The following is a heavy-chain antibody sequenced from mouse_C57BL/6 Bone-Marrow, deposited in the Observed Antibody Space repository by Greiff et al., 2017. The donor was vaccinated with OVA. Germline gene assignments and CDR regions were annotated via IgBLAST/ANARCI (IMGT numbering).Heavy chain of an antibody. CDR1: GFTFSDYY. V-gene: IGHV5-12*01. D-gene: IGHD1-1*01. CDR2: ISNGGGST. Sequence: EVQGVESGGGLVQPGGSLKLSCAASGFTFSDYYMYWVRQTPEKRLEWVAYISNGGGSTYYPDTVKGRFTISRDNAKNTLYLQMSRLKSEDTAMYYCARRNYYGSIYWYFDVWGTGTTVTVSS. CDR3: ARRNYYGSIYWYFDV. J-gene: IGHJ1*03.